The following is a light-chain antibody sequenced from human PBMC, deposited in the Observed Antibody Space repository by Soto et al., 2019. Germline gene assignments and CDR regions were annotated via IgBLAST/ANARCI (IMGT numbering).Light chain of an antibody. Sequence: DIQMTQSPSTLSASVGDRVTITCRASQSISSWLAWYQQKPGKAPKLLIYDASSLESGVPSRFSGNGSGTEFTLTISSLQPDDFATYYCQQYNSYSRTLGQGTKVDIK. V-gene: IGKV1-5*01. CDR3: QQYNSYSRT. CDR1: QSISSW. CDR2: DAS. J-gene: IGKJ1*01.